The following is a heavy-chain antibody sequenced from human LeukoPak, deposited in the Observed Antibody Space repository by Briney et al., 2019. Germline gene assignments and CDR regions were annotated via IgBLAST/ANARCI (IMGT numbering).Heavy chain of an antibody. Sequence: GGSLRLSCAASGFTFSSYAMHWVRQAPGKGLEWVAVISYDGSNKYYADSVKGRFTISRDNSKNTLYLQMNSLRAEDTAVYYCARDQDGYGYFDYWGQGTLVTVSS. D-gene: IGHD5-18*01. CDR2: ISYDGSNK. CDR1: GFTFSSYA. J-gene: IGHJ4*02. CDR3: ARDQDGYGYFDY. V-gene: IGHV3-30-3*01.